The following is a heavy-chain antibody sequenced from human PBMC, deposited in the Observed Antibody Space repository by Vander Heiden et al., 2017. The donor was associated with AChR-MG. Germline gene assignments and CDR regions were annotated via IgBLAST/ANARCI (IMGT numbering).Heavy chain of an antibody. J-gene: IGHJ4*02. V-gene: IGHV3-48*03. CDR3: ANILRNFD. CDR1: GFNVSSYE. Sequence: EVQLVESGGGLVQHGGSLSLPCAGSGFNVSSYEMNWVRKPHGKGLEWISYISSSGGTKYYADSVKGRFTISRDNAKNSLYLQMNSLRVEDTAVYYCANILRNFDWGQGTLVTVSS. D-gene: IGHD3-9*01. CDR2: ISSSGGTK.